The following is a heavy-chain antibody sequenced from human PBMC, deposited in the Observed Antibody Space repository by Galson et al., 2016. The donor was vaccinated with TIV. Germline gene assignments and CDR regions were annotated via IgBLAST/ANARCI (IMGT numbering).Heavy chain of an antibody. D-gene: IGHD4-17*01. CDR3: ARDLDSTVTAPFDY. Sequence: SVKASCKASGYTFTHYFVHWVRQAPGQGLEWMGWINPNSGDTNYAQNFQDRVTMTRDTSIRTAYMELSRLKSDDTAVYYCARDLDSTVTAPFDYWGQGTLVTISS. J-gene: IGHJ4*02. V-gene: IGHV1-2*02. CDR2: INPNSGDT. CDR1: GYTFTHYF.